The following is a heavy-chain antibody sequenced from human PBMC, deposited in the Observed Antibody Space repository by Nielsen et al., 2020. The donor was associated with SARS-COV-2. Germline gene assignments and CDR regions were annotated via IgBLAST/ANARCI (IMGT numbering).Heavy chain of an antibody. J-gene: IGHJ6*02. Sequence: INPVGGGTTYAQRFQGRVTMSRDTSTSTVYMELSSLRSEDTAVYYCARASDNFGSGSYPQSVWGQGTTVTVSS. CDR2: INPVGGGT. V-gene: IGHV1-46*01. D-gene: IGHD3-10*01. CDR3: ARASDNFGSGSYPQSV.